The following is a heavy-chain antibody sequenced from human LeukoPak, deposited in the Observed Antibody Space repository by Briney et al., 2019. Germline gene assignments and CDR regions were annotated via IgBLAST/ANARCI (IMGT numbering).Heavy chain of an antibody. CDR3: MRDYMGWFDP. V-gene: IGHV3-9*01. D-gene: IGHD3-10*01. Sequence: PGGSLRLSCAASGFTFDDYGMHWVRQTPGKGLEWVSGISWNSGTINYADSVKGRFTISRDTASNTMHLEMNNLRIEDTAVYYCMRDYMGWFDPWGQGSLVTVSS. J-gene: IGHJ5*02. CDR2: ISWNSGTI. CDR1: GFTFDDYG.